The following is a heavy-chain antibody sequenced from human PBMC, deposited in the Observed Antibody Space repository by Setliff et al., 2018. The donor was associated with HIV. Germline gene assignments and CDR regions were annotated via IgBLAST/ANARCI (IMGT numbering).Heavy chain of an antibody. D-gene: IGHD3-10*01. Sequence: SETLSLTCAVYGASLSGYYWSWIRQPPGKGLEWIGEINYSGTTNYNPSLKSRVTISVDTSKNHFSLKLTSVTAADTAVYYCAREHYTFHGSGVPRGARFDPWGQGTLVTVSS. V-gene: IGHV4-34*01. CDR2: INYSGTT. CDR1: GASLSGYY. J-gene: IGHJ5*02. CDR3: AREHYTFHGSGVPRGARFDP.